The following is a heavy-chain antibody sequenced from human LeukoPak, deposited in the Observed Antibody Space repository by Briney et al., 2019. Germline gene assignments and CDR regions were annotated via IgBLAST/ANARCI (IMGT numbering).Heavy chain of an antibody. D-gene: IGHD4-17*01. CDR2: INPNSGGT. CDR3: ARAADYGTDP. Sequence: GASVKVSCKASGYTFSAYYMHWVRQAPGQGLEWVGWINPNSGGTNYAQKFQGRVTMTRDTSISTAYMELSTLRSDDTAVYYCARAADYGTDPWGQGTLVTVSS. J-gene: IGHJ5*02. CDR1: GYTFSAYY. V-gene: IGHV1-2*02.